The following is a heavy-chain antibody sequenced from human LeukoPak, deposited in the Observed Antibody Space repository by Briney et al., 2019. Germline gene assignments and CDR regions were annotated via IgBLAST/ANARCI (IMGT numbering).Heavy chain of an antibody. D-gene: IGHD1-26*01. CDR3: AKDGSIVGATTPWYFDL. CDR2: ISGSGVNT. J-gene: IGHJ2*01. V-gene: IGHV3-23*01. Sequence: GGSLRLSCAASGFTFSSYGMSWVRQAPGKGLEWVSAISGSGVNTYYTDSVKGRFTISRDNSKNTLYLQMNSLRAEDTAVYYCAKDGSIVGATTPWYFDLWGRGTLVTLSS. CDR1: GFTFSSYG.